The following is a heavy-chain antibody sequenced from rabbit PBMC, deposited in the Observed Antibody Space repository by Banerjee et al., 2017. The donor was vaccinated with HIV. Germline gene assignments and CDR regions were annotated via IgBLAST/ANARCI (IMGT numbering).Heavy chain of an antibody. CDR3: ARDETDDAGYNYRL. D-gene: IGHD7-1*01. V-gene: IGHV1S45*01. CDR2: IATSSSGST. Sequence: QEQLAESGGDLVKPGASLTLTCTVSGFSVSSGYDMCWDRQAPGKGLEWVADIATSSSGSTYYASWAKGRFTISKPSSTTVTLQMTSLTAADTATYFCARDETDDAGYNYRLWGPGTLVTVS. CDR1: GFSVSSGYD. J-gene: IGHJ4*01.